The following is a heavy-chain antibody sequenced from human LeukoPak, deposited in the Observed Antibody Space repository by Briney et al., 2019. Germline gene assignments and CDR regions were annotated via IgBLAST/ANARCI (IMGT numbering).Heavy chain of an antibody. CDR2: IYSGGSI. V-gene: IGHV3-53*01. D-gene: IGHD3-22*01. J-gene: IGHJ4*02. Sequence: PGGSLRLSCAASGFTFSSYEMSWVRQAPGKGLEWVSVIYSGGSIHYADPVKGRFTISRDNVKNTLYLQMNSLRAEDTAVYYCARGHSTGNPDPFDYWGQGTLVTVSS. CDR3: ARGHSTGNPDPFDY. CDR1: GFTFSSYE.